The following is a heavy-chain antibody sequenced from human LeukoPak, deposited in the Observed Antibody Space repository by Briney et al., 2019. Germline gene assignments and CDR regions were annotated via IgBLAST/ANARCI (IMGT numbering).Heavy chain of an antibody. CDR1: GGTFSSYA. J-gene: IGHJ6*03. CDR3: ARGRGSGPYYYYYYMDV. D-gene: IGHD3-10*01. Sequence: SVKVSCKASGGTFSSYAISWVRQAPGQGLEWMGWITPIFGTANYAQKFQGRVTITTDESTSTAYMELSSLRSEDTAVYYCARGRGSGPYYYYYYMDVWGKGTTVIVSS. CDR2: ITPIFGTA. V-gene: IGHV1-69*05.